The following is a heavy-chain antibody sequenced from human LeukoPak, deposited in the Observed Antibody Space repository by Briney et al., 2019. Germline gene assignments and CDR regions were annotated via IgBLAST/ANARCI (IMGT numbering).Heavy chain of an antibody. Sequence: PGGSLRLSCAASGFTFSSYAMSWVRQAPGKGLEWVSAISGSGGSTYYADSVKGRFTISRDNSKNTLYLQMNSLRAEDTAVYYCASTSYYYDSSGYGLGVWGQGTLVTVSS. CDR1: GFTFSSYA. J-gene: IGHJ4*02. V-gene: IGHV3-23*01. CDR2: ISGSGGST. CDR3: ASTSYYYDSSGYGLGV. D-gene: IGHD3-22*01.